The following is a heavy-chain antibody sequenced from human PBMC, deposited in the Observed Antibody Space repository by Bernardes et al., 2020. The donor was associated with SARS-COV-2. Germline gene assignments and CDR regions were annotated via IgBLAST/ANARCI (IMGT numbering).Heavy chain of an antibody. J-gene: IGHJ4*02. D-gene: IGHD2-21*01. CDR1: GFTFSSYG. CDR2: ISHDGSNK. CDR3: AKDGEGY. V-gene: IGHV3-30*18. Sequence: GGSLRLSCAASGFTFSSYGMHWVRQAPGKGLEWVAIISHDGSNKYYVDSVKGRFTISRDNSKNTVYLQMNSLRAEEKAMYYCAKDGEGYWGQGTLVTVSS.